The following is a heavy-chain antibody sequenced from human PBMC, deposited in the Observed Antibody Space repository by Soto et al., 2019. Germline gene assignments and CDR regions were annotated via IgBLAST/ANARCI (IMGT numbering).Heavy chain of an antibody. D-gene: IGHD1-1*01. CDR3: ARGNWNRYFDY. J-gene: IGHJ4*02. CDR2: IYHSGST. CDR1: GGSISSGGYS. Sequence: SETLSLTCAVSGGSISSGGYSWSWIRQPPGKGLEWIGYIYHSGSTYYNPSLKSRVTISVDRSKNQFSLKLSSVTAADTAVYYCARGNWNRYFDYWGQGTLVTVSS. V-gene: IGHV4-30-2*01.